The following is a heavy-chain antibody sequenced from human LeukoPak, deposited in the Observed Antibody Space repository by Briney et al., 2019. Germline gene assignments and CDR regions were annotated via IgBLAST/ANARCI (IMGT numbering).Heavy chain of an antibody. Sequence: GGSLRLSCAASGFTFSNAWMSWVRQAPGKGLEWVGRIKSKTDGGTTDYAAPVKGRFTISRDDSKNTLYLQMNSLRAEDTAVYYCAKDMVRGVIIRPGDAFDIWGQGTMVTVSS. CDR3: AKDMVRGVIIRPGDAFDI. CDR1: GFTFSNAW. V-gene: IGHV3-15*01. J-gene: IGHJ3*02. CDR2: IKSKTDGGTT. D-gene: IGHD3-10*01.